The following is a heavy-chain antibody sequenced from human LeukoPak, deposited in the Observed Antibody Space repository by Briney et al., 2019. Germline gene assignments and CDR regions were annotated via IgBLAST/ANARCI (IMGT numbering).Heavy chain of an antibody. CDR2: IYYSGST. CDR3: ARGPPGYSYGYSG. D-gene: IGHD5-18*01. Sequence: PSETLSLTCTVSGGSISSSSYYWGWIRQPPGKGLEWIGSIYYSGSTYYNPSLKSRVTISVDTSKNQFSLKLSSVTAADTAVYYCARGPPGYSYGYSGWGQGTLVTVSS. V-gene: IGHV4-39*01. J-gene: IGHJ4*02. CDR1: GGSISSSSYY.